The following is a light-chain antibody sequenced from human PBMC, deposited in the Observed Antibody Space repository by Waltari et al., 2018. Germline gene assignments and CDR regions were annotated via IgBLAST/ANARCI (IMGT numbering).Light chain of an antibody. J-gene: IGKJ3*01. CDR1: QDIRND. CDR3: LQHTNYPFT. Sequence: DIQMTQSPSSLSASIGDRVPITCRASQDIRNDLGWFQQKPAEAPRRLIYGASTSQTGVPSRFSGSGSGTDFTLTIASLQPEDFATYYCLQHTNYPFTFGPGTTVDLK. V-gene: IGKV1-17*01. CDR2: GAS.